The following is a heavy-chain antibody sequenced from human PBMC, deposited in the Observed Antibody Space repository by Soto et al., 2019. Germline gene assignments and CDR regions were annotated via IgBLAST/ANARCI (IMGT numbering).Heavy chain of an antibody. J-gene: IGHJ6*03. CDR1: GYTFTSYY. CDR3: AAAPVAGGAGYYYYYMDV. V-gene: IGHV1-46*03. CDR2: INPSGGST. Sequence: ASVKVSCKASGYTFTSYYMHWVRQAPGQGLEWMGIINPSGGSTSYAQKFQGRVTMTRDTSTSTVYMELSSLRSEDTAVYYCAAAPVAGGAGYYYYYMDVWGQGTTVTVSS. D-gene: IGHD6-19*01.